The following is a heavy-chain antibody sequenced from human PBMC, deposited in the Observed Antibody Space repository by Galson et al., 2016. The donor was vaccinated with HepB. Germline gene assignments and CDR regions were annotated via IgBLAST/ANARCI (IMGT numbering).Heavy chain of an antibody. CDR2: ISYDGGKG. D-gene: IGHD3-9*01. V-gene: IGHV3-30*18. CDR3: AKNDILTGYSAFDY. J-gene: IGHJ4*02. Sequence: SLRLSCAASGFTFSSYGMNWVRQAPGKGLEWVAVISYDGGKGYYADSAKGRFTISRDNSKNTLYLQMNSLRAEDTAVYYCAKNDILTGYSAFDYWGQGTLVTVSS. CDR1: GFTFSSYG.